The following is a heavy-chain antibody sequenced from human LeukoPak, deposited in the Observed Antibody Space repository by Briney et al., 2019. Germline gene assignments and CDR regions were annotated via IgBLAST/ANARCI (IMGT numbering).Heavy chain of an antibody. CDR3: ARHQIVGATRSPFDY. D-gene: IGHD1-26*01. CDR1: GYSFTTYW. J-gene: IGHJ4*02. Sequence: HGESLKISCKGSGYSFTTYWIGWVRQMPGKGLEWMGIIYPGDSDTRYSPSFRGQVTISADKSISTAYLQWSSLKASDTAMYYCARHQIVGATRSPFDYWGQGTLVTVSS. CDR2: IYPGDSDT. V-gene: IGHV5-51*01.